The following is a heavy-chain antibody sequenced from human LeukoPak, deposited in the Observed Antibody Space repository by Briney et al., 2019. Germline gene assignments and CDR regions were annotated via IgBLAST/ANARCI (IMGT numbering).Heavy chain of an antibody. D-gene: IGHD6-13*01. CDR1: GFTFSSYS. J-gene: IGHJ4*02. CDR3: ARDLRAAADYYFDY. Sequence: GGSLRLSCAASGFTFSSYSMNWVRQAPGKGLEWAAVISVDGSDKHHAESVKGRFTISRDNSKNTLYVQMNSLRAEDSAVYYCARDLRAAADYYFDYWGQGTLVTVSS. V-gene: IGHV3-30*03. CDR2: ISVDGSDK.